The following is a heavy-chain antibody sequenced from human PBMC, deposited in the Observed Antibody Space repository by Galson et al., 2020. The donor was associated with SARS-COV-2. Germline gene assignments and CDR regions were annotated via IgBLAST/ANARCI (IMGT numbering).Heavy chain of an antibody. Sequence: SETLSLTCTVSGGSISTYYWSWIRQPPGKGLEWLGYIYYSGNTGYNPSLKSRVTILVDTSKNRFSLMLNSVTAADTAMYYCARHCSFTTCPFDLWGQGTLVTVSS. D-gene: IGHD2-2*01. CDR3: ARHCSFTTCPFDL. V-gene: IGHV4-59*08. J-gene: IGHJ4*02. CDR1: GGSISTYY. CDR2: IYYSGNT.